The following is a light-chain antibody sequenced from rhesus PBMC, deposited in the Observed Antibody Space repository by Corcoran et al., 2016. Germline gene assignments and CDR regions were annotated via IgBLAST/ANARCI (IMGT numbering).Light chain of an antibody. Sequence: EIVMTQSPATLSLSPGERATLSCRASQSVSSNLAWYQQKPGQAPRLLISDTSNRDTGVPDRFSGSWAGKGFTLTSSSLEHEDFGVYYCQQERNWPLTFGGGTKVEIK. CDR2: DTS. CDR1: QSVSSN. V-gene: IGKV3-35*01. CDR3: QQERNWPLT. J-gene: IGKJ4*01.